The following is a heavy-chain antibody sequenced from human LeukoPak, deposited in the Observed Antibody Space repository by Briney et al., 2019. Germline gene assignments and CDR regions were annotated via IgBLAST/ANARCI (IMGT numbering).Heavy chain of an antibody. J-gene: IGHJ3*02. V-gene: IGHV4-30-4*08. Sequence: SETLSLTCTVSGGSISSGDYCWSWIRQPPGEGLECIGYIYYSGSTYYHPSLKRRVTISVDTSMDQFSLKLISVTAAGSAGYYCATNMVPGVTSDAFDIWGPGKMVTVSS. CDR3: ATNMVPGVTSDAFDI. CDR2: IYYSGST. CDR1: GGSISSGDYC. D-gene: IGHD3-10*01.